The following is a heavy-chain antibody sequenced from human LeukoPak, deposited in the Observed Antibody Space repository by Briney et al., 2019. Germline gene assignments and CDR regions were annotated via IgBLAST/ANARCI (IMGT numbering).Heavy chain of an antibody. CDR3: ARGGLGTMIRGTYYYYYYMDV. V-gene: IGHV3-74*01. CDR2: INVDGSTT. Sequence: GGSLRLSCAASGFTFSDYWIHWVRQAPGKGLVWVSRINVDGSTTSYADSVKGRFTISRDNAKNTLYLHMTSLRAEDTAVYYCARGGLGTMIRGTYYYYYYMDVWGKGTTVTVSS. D-gene: IGHD3-10*01. J-gene: IGHJ6*03. CDR1: GFTFSDYW.